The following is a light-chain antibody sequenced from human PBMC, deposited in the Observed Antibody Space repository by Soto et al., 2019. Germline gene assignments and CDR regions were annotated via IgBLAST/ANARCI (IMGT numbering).Light chain of an antibody. CDR3: QKYNNAPPWT. CDR2: AAS. V-gene: IGKV1-27*01. CDR1: QGISNY. Sequence: DIQMTQSPSSLSASVGDRVTITCRASQGISNYLAWYQQKPGQVPKLLIYAASTLQSGVPSRFSGSGSGTDFTLTISSLQPEDVAIYYCQKYNNAPPWTFGQGTKVEIK. J-gene: IGKJ1*01.